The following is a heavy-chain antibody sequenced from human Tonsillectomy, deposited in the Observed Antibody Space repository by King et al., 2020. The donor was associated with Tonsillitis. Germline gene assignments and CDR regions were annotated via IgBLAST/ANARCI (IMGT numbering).Heavy chain of an antibody. V-gene: IGHV3-30*04. J-gene: IGHJ4*02. CDR3: ARDSLPIAAAGNFDY. D-gene: IGHD6-13*01. Sequence: QLVQSGGGVVQPGRSLRLSCAASGFTFSSYAMHWVRQAPGKGLEWEAVISYDGSNKYYADSVKGRFTISRDNSKNTLYLQMNSLRAEDTAVYYCARDSLPIAAAGNFDYWGQGTLVTVSS. CDR1: GFTFSSYA. CDR2: ISYDGSNK.